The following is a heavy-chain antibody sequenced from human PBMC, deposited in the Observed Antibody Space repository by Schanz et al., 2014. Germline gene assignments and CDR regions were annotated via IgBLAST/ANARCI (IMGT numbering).Heavy chain of an antibody. CDR3: VRDTDYHFDY. CDR1: GFTFVNYA. D-gene: IGHD4-17*01. J-gene: IGHJ4*02. V-gene: IGHV3-74*01. CDR2: TSNDGSFT. Sequence: VQLVESGGGLVQPGGSLRLSCTASGFTFVNYAMSWVRQAPGKGLVWVSRTSNDGSFTTFADSVKGRFTISRDNAKNTLYLQMNSLRAEDTAVYYCVRDTDYHFDYWGQGTLVTVSS.